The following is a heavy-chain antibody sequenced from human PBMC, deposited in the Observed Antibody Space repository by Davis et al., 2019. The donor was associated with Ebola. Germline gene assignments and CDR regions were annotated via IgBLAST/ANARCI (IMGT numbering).Heavy chain of an antibody. CDR3: ARYDSSGYPYDAFDI. D-gene: IGHD3-22*01. CDR1: GFTFSSYG. CDR2: ISYDGSNK. J-gene: IGHJ3*02. V-gene: IGHV3-30*03. Sequence: GESLKISCAASGFTFSSYGMHWVRQAPGKGLEWVAVISYDGSNKYYADSVKGRFTISRDNSKNTLYLQMNSLRAEDTAVYYCARYDSSGYPYDAFDIWGQGTMVTVSS.